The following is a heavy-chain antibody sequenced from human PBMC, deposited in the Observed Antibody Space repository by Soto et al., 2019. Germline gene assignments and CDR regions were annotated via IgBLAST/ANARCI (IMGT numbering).Heavy chain of an antibody. D-gene: IGHD5-18*01. CDR2: IYYSGST. Sequence: SETLSLTCTVSGGSISSSSYYWGWIRQPPGKGLEWIGSIYYSGSTYYNPSLKSRVTISVDTSKNQFSLKLSSVTAADTAVYYCARTLYSYGPRCDYWGQGTLVTVSS. CDR3: ARTLYSYGPRCDY. V-gene: IGHV4-39*01. CDR1: GGSISSSSYY. J-gene: IGHJ4*02.